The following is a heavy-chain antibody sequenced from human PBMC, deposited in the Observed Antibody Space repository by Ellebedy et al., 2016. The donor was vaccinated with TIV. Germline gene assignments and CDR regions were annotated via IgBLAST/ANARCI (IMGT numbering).Heavy chain of an antibody. D-gene: IGHD3-3*01. V-gene: IGHV1-69*04. CDR3: ARVDPNDFWSGGGPSRFDY. CDR1: GGTFSSYA. Sequence: ASVKVSCKASGGTFSSYAISWVRQAPGQGLEWMGRIIPILGIANYAQKLQGRVTMTTDTSTSTAYMELRSLRSDDTAVCYCARVDPNDFWSGGGPSRFDYWGQGTLVTVSS. CDR2: IIPILGIA. J-gene: IGHJ4*02.